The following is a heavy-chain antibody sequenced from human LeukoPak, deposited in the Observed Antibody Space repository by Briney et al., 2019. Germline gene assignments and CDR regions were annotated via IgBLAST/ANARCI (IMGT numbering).Heavy chain of an antibody. V-gene: IGHV3-7*01. CDR1: GFTFSSHW. CDR2: IKQDGSEK. D-gene: IGHD2-2*01. CDR3: ARDVYQLLGYNWFDP. J-gene: IGHJ5*02. Sequence: GGSLRLSCAASGFTFSSHWMSWVRQAPGKGLEWVANIKQDGSEKYYVDSVKGRFTISRDNAKNSLYLQMNSLGAEDTAVYYCARDVYQLLGYNWFDPWGQGTLVTVSS.